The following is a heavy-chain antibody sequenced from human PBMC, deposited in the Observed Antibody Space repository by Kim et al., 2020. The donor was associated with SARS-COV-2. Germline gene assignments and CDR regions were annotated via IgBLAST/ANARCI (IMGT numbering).Heavy chain of an antibody. D-gene: IGHD4-17*01. CDR3: ARDRGYGDDTFDY. V-gene: IGHV1-18*01. Sequence: NYAQKLQCRVTLTTDTSTSTAFLELRSLRSDDTAVYFCARDRGYGDDTFDYWGQGTLVTVSS. J-gene: IGHJ4*02.